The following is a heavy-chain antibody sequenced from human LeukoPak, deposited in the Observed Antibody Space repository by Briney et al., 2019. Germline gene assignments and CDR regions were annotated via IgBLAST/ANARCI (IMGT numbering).Heavy chain of an antibody. V-gene: IGHV3-23*01. CDR2: ISVSGSRT. CDR3: AKLVYDSSSGY. Sequence: GGSLRLSCAASGFTLSSYAMSWVREAPGKGLEWVSGISVSGSRTYYADSVKGRFTISRDNYKNTLYPQMNCLRAEDTAVYYCAKLVYDSSSGYWGQGTLVTVSS. J-gene: IGHJ4*02. D-gene: IGHD6-6*01. CDR1: GFTLSSYA.